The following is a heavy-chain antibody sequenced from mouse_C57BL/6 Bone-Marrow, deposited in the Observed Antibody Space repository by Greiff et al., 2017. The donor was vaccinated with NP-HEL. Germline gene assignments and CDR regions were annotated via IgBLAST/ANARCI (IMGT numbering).Heavy chain of an antibody. V-gene: IGHV1-53*01. J-gene: IGHJ1*03. CDR3: AREGRWVRRGYWYFDV. CDR1: GYTFTSYW. D-gene: IGHD2-2*01. CDR2: INPSNGGT. Sequence: VQLQQPGTELVKPGTSVKLSCKSSGYTFTSYWMHWVKQRPGQGLEWIGNINPSNGGTNYNEKFKSKATLTVDKSSSTAYMQLSSLTSDDSAVYYCAREGRWVRRGYWYFDVGDTGTTVTVSS.